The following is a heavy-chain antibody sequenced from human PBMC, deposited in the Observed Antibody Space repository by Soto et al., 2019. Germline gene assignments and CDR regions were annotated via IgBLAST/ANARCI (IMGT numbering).Heavy chain of an antibody. V-gene: IGHV3-23*01. CDR1: GFTFSSYA. CDR3: AKGLAAAGTSYYFDY. CDR2: ISGSGGST. D-gene: IGHD6-13*01. J-gene: IGHJ4*02. Sequence: GGSLRLSCAASGFTFSSYAMSWVRQAPGKGLEWVSAISGSGGSTYYADSVKGRFTISRDNSKNTLCLQMNSLRAEDTAVYYCAKGLAAAGTSYYFDYWGQGTLVTVSS.